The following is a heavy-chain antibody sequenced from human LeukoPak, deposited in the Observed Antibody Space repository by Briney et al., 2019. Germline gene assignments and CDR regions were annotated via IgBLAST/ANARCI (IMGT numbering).Heavy chain of an antibody. CDR1: GGTFSSYA. CDR3: GIAAQEESLSVYYYYYMDV. V-gene: IGHV1-69*05. CDR2: IIPIFGTA. J-gene: IGHJ6*03. D-gene: IGHD6-6*01. Sequence: SVKVSCKASGGTFSSYAISWVRQAPGQGLEWMGGIIPIFGTANYAQKFQGRVTITTDESTSTAYMELSRLRSEDTAVYYCGIAAQEESLSVYYYYYMDVWGKGTTVTVSS.